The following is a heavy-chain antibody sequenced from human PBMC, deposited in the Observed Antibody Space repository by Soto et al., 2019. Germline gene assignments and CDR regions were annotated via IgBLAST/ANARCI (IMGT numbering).Heavy chain of an antibody. Sequence: PGGSLRLSCAASGFTFDDYAMHWVRQAPGKGLEWVSGITWNSGTPGYADSVKGRFTISRDNTKNSLYLQMNSLRVEDTALFYCVREALNSGWSGGRKYYFDYWGHGALVTVSS. CDR2: ITWNSGTP. D-gene: IGHD6-19*01. J-gene: IGHJ4*01. V-gene: IGHV3-9*01. CDR1: GFTFDDYA. CDR3: VREALNSGWSGGRKYYFDY.